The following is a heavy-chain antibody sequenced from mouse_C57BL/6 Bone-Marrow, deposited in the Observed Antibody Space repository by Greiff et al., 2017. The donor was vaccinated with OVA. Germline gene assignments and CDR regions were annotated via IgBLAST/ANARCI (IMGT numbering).Heavy chain of an antibody. V-gene: IGHV14-1*01. CDR1: GFNIKDYY. CDR2: IDPEDGDT. CDR3: TTWVDHVYAMDY. J-gene: IGHJ4*01. Sequence: VQLKQSGAELVRPGASVKLSCTASGFNIKDYYMHWVKQRPEQGLEWIGRIDPEDGDTEYAPKFQGKAPMTADTSSNTAYLQLSSLTSEDTAVYYCTTWVDHVYAMDYWGQGTSVTVSS.